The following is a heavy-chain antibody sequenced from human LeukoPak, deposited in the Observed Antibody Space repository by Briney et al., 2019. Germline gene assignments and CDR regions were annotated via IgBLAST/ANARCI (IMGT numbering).Heavy chain of an antibody. CDR1: GGSISSYY. V-gene: IGHV4-59*01. CDR3: ARGADSSGYYSIFYFDY. D-gene: IGHD3-22*01. CDR2: IYYSGST. J-gene: IGHJ4*02. Sequence: SETLSLTCTVSGGSISSYYWNWTRQPPGKGLEWIGYIYYSGSTNYNPSLKSRVTISVDTSKNQFSLRLSSVTAADTAVYYCARGADSSGYYSIFYFDYWGQGTLVTVSS.